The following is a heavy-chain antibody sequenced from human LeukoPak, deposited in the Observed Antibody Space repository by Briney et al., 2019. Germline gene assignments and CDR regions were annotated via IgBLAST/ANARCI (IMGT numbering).Heavy chain of an antibody. CDR1: GFTFSSYG. D-gene: IGHD6-19*01. Sequence: PGRSLRLSCAASGFTFSSYGMHWVRQAPGKGLEWVAVISYDGSNKYYADSVKGRFTISRDNSKNTLYLQMNSLRAEDTAVYYCAKDGGSGWFVFDYWGQGTLVTVSS. J-gene: IGHJ4*02. CDR2: ISYDGSNK. V-gene: IGHV3-30*18. CDR3: AKDGGSGWFVFDY.